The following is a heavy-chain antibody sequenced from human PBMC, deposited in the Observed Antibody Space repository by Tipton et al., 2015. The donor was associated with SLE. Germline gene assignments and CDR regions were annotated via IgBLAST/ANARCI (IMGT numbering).Heavy chain of an antibody. CDR2: IYYSGST. Sequence: TLSLTCTVSEGYLTSYYWSWIRQPPGKGLEWIGYIYYSGSTNYNPSLKSRVTISVDRSKKQFSLNLTSVTAADTAVYYCATTSCSGGTCLVDHWGQGTLVTVSS. CDR1: EGYLTSYY. D-gene: IGHD2-15*01. V-gene: IGHV4-59*12. J-gene: IGHJ4*02. CDR3: ATTSCSGGTCLVDH.